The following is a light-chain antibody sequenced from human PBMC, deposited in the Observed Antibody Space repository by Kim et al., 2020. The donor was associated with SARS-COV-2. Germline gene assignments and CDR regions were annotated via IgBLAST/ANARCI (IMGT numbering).Light chain of an antibody. CDR2: QDT. CDR1: KLGDKY. V-gene: IGLV3-1*01. CDR3: QACDISTVV. Sequence: SYELTQPPSVSVSPGQTASITCSGNKLGDKYACWYQQKPGQSPILVIYQDTKRPSGIPERFSGSTSGNTATLTISGTKAIDEADYYCQACDISTVVFGTG. J-gene: IGLJ1*01.